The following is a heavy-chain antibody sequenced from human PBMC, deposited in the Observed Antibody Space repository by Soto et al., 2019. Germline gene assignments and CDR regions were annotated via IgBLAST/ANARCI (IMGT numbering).Heavy chain of an antibody. CDR3: AREADCSGGSCYSGGAFDI. V-gene: IGHV1-69*01. CDR2: IIPIFGTA. D-gene: IGHD2-15*01. J-gene: IGHJ3*02. Sequence: QVQLVQSGAEVKKPGSSVKVSCKASGGTFSSYAISWVRQAPGQGLEWMGGIIPIFGTANYAQKFQGRVTITADESTSTAYMELSSLRSEDTAVYSCAREADCSGGSCYSGGAFDIWGQGKMVTVSS. CDR1: GGTFSSYA.